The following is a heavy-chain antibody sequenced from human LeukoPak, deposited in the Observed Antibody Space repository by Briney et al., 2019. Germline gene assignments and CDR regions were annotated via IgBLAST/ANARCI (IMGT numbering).Heavy chain of an antibody. CDR1: GFTFSSYA. CDR3: ARDVGGNLGDAFDI. D-gene: IGHD4-23*01. V-gene: IGHV3-23*01. J-gene: IGHJ3*02. Sequence: GGSLRLSCAAPGFTFSSYAMNWVRQAPGKGLEWVSGITGNGGYTYYADSVKGRFTISRDNAKNTLYVQMNSLRAEDTAVYYCARDVGGNLGDAFDIWGQGTMVTVSS. CDR2: ITGNGGYT.